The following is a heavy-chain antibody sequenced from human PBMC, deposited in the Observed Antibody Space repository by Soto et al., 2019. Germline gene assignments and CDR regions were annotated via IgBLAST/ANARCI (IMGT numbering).Heavy chain of an antibody. J-gene: IGHJ3*02. CDR3: ARDRSGPGNWNYDTFDI. Sequence: QVQLVQSGAAVKKPGSSVKVSCKASGGTFSSLGISWVRQGPRQGLEWLGGFIPMFGTANYPQKFQGRVTLSANDSTSTAYMELSSLTSEDTAVYFCARDRSGPGNWNYDTFDIWGQGTMVTVSS. CDR2: FIPMFGTA. CDR1: GGTFSSLG. V-gene: IGHV1-69*01. D-gene: IGHD1-7*01.